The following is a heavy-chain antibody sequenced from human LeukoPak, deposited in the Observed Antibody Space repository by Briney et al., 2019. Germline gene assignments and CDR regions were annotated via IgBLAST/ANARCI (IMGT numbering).Heavy chain of an antibody. D-gene: IGHD3-22*01. CDR1: GFTFDDYG. Sequence: PGGSLRLSCAASGFTFDDYGMSWVRQAPGKGLEWVSGINWNGGSTGYADSVRGRFTISRDNAKNSLYLQMNSLRAEDTALYYCARTTYYYDSSGYYLDYWGQGTLVTVSS. J-gene: IGHJ4*02. CDR3: ARTTYYYDSSGYYLDY. CDR2: INWNGGST. V-gene: IGHV3-20*04.